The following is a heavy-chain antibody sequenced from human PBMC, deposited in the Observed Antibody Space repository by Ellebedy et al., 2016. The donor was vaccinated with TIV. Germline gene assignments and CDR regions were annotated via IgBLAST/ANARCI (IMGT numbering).Heavy chain of an antibody. Sequence: MPSETLSLTCTVSGGTISRYYWSWIRQPAGKGLEWIGRIYSTGSSNSNPSLKSRVTMAIDTSRNYFSLKLSAVTAADTAVYYCARYSAYNNGNYFDYWGQGTVVTVSS. CDR3: ARYSAYNNGNYFDY. D-gene: IGHD1-26*01. CDR2: IYSTGSS. CDR1: GGTISRYY. J-gene: IGHJ4*02. V-gene: IGHV4-4*07.